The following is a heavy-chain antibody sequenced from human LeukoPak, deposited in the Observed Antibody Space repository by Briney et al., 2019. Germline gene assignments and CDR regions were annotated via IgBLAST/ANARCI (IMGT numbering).Heavy chain of an antibody. CDR3: ARHRQKRYCSSTSCPNHPFDY. D-gene: IGHD2-2*01. J-gene: IGHJ4*02. CDR1: GGSISSSSYY. Sequence: SETLSLTCTVSGGSISSSSYYWGWIRQPPGKGLEWIGSIYYSGSTYYNPSLKSRVTISVDTSKNQFSLKLSSVTAADTAVYYFARHRQKRYCSSTSCPNHPFDYWGQGTLVTVSS. CDR2: IYYSGST. V-gene: IGHV4-39*01.